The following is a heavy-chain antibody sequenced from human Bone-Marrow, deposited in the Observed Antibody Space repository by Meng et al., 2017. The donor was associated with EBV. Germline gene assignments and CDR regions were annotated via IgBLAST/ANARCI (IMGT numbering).Heavy chain of an antibody. D-gene: IGHD3-10*01. V-gene: IGHV3-33*01. CDR1: GFTFSNYG. Sequence: QVQLVESGXXVFQPXRSLRLSCAASGFTFSNYGIHWVRQVPGKGLEWVALISYDGSNKYYADSVQGRFTISRDNSKNTVFLQMNSLRAEDTAMYYCARDLYTEREYYFEHWGQGTLGTVSS. CDR2: ISYDGSNK. CDR3: ARDLYTEREYYFEH. J-gene: IGHJ4*02.